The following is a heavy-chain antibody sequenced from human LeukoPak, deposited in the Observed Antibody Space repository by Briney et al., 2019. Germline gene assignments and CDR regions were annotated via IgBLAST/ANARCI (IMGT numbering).Heavy chain of an antibody. J-gene: IGHJ4*02. Sequence: SETLSLTCAVYGGSFTAYYWSVIRQPPGKGLEWIGEINHSGSINYNPSLKSRVTTSVDTSKSQFSLKLSSVTAADTAVYYCAMVVWGSYFDYWGQGTLVTVSS. D-gene: IGHD3-16*01. CDR2: INHSGSI. CDR3: AMVVWGSYFDY. V-gene: IGHV4-34*01. CDR1: GGSFTAYY.